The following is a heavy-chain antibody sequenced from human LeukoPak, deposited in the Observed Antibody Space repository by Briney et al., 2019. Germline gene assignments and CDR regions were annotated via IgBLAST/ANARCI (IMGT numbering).Heavy chain of an antibody. Sequence: SVKVSCKASGDTFSSYAISWVRQAPGQGLEWMGGIIPVLGTTDYAQKFQGRVTITTDESTSTAYMELTSLRSEDTAVYYCATDLNGDGCMLGQWGQGTLVTVSS. CDR3: ATDLNGDGCMLGQ. J-gene: IGHJ4*02. CDR1: GDTFSSYA. D-gene: IGHD5-24*01. V-gene: IGHV1-69*05. CDR2: IIPVLGTT.